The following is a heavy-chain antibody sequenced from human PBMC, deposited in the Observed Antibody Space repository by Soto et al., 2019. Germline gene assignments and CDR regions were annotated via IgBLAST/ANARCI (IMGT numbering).Heavy chain of an antibody. J-gene: IGHJ6*02. CDR2: INSDGSST. D-gene: IGHD6-6*01. CDR3: ARGPDSIAAHIDYYYGMDV. CDR1: GFTFSSYW. Sequence: GGSLRLSCAASGFTFSSYWMHWVRQAPGKGLVWVSRINSDGSSTSYADSVKGRFTISRDNAKNTLYLQMNSLRAEDTAVYYCARGPDSIAAHIDYYYGMDVWGQGTTVTVSS. V-gene: IGHV3-74*01.